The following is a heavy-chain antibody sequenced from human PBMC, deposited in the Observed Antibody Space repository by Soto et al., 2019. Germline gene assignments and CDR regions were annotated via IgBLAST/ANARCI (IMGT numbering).Heavy chain of an antibody. CDR1: GYTFTSYA. Sequence: EASVKVSCKASGYTFTSYAMHWVRQAPGQRLEWMGWINAGNGNTKYSQKFQGRVTITRDTSASTAYMELSSLRSEDTAVYYCARSLWFGELFPSGLEYWGQGTLVTVSS. J-gene: IGHJ4*02. D-gene: IGHD3-10*01. V-gene: IGHV1-3*01. CDR2: INAGNGNT. CDR3: ARSLWFGELFPSGLEY.